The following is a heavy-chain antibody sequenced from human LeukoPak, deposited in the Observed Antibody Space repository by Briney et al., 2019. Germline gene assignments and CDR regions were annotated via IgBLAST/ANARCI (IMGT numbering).Heavy chain of an antibody. CDR1: GFTFSSYG. CDR3: ASTYYYDSSGYYYWAPDY. V-gene: IGHV3-30*19. CDR2: IWYDGSNK. J-gene: IGHJ4*02. D-gene: IGHD3-22*01. Sequence: AGGSLRLSCAASGFTFSSYGMHWVRQAPGKGLEWVAVIWYDGSNKYYADSVKGRFTISRDNSKNTLYLQMNSLRAEDTAVYYCASTYYYDSSGYYYWAPDYWGQGTLVTVSS.